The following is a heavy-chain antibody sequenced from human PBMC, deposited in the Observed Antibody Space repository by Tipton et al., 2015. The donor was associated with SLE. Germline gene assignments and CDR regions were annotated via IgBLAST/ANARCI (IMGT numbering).Heavy chain of an antibody. CDR1: GGSISRGDYY. D-gene: IGHD5-18*01. V-gene: IGHV4-30-4*02. CDR2: IYYSGST. J-gene: IGHJ4*02. CDR3: ARGPQRGYSYGPDY. Sequence: TLSLTCTVSGGSISRGDYYWSWIRQPPGKGLEWIGYIYYSGSTNYNPSLKSRVTISVDTSKNQFSLKLSSVTAADTAVYYCARGPQRGYSYGPDYWGQGTLVTVSS.